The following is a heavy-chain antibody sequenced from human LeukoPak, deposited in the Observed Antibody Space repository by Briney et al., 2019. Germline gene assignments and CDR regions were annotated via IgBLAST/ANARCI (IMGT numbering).Heavy chain of an antibody. CDR1: GFTFSIYA. J-gene: IGHJ4*02. D-gene: IGHD3-16*01. Sequence: GRSLRLSCAASGFTFSIYAMHWVRQAPGKGLEGVAVISYDGSNKYYADSVKGRFTISRDNSKNTLYLQMNSLRAEDTAVYYCARDSRIMTYYFDYWGQGTLVTVSS. V-gene: IGHV3-30-3*01. CDR2: ISYDGSNK. CDR3: ARDSRIMTYYFDY.